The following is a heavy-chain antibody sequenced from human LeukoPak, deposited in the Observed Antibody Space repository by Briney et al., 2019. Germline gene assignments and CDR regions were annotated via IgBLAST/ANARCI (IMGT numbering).Heavy chain of an antibody. J-gene: IGHJ4*02. CDR1: GFTFSSYA. CDR2: TSGSGTTT. D-gene: IGHD3-16*01. Sequence: GGSLRLSCAASGFTFSSYAMSWVRQAPGKGLEWVSLTSGSGTTTYYADSVKGRFTISRDNSKNTLYLQMNSLRDEDTAVYYCARRLGGGNSFDYWGQGTLVTVSS. V-gene: IGHV3-23*01. CDR3: ARRLGGGNSFDY.